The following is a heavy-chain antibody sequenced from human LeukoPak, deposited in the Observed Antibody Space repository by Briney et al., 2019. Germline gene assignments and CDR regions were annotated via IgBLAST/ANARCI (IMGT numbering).Heavy chain of an antibody. CDR2: ISGSGGST. CDR3: AKGVRGVIIVHNWFDP. CDR1: GFTFSSYA. V-gene: IGHV3-23*01. Sequence: GGSLRLSCAASGFTFSSYAMSWVRQAPGKGLEWVSAISGSGGSTYYADSVKGRFTISRDNSKNTLYLQMNSLRAEDTAVYYCAKGVRGVIIVHNWFDPWGQGTLVTVSS. D-gene: IGHD3-10*01. J-gene: IGHJ5*02.